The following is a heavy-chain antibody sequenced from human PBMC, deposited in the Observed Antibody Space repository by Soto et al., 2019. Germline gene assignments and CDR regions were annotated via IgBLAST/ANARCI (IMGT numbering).Heavy chain of an antibody. CDR2: ISSSSSYT. J-gene: IGHJ4*02. Sequence: QVQLVESGGGLVKPGGSLRLSCAASGFTFSDYYMSWIRQAPGKGLEWVSYISSSSSYTNYADSVKGRFTISRDNAKNSLYLQINSLRAEDTAVYYCARDRESGYSYARTFDYWGQGTLVTVSS. V-gene: IGHV3-11*06. CDR3: ARDRESGYSYARTFDY. CDR1: GFTFSDYY. D-gene: IGHD5-18*01.